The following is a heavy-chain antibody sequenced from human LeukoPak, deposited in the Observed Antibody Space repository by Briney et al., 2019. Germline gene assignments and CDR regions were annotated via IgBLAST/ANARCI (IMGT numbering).Heavy chain of an antibody. D-gene: IGHD7-27*01. V-gene: IGHV4-34*01. Sequence: SETLSLTCAVYGGSFSGYYWSWIRQPPGKGLEWIGEINHSGSTNYNPSLKSRVTISVDTSKNQFSLKLSSVTAADTAVYYCASGDMGMAFDIWGQGTMVTVSS. CDR2: INHSGST. CDR1: GGSFSGYY. J-gene: IGHJ3*02. CDR3: ASGDMGMAFDI.